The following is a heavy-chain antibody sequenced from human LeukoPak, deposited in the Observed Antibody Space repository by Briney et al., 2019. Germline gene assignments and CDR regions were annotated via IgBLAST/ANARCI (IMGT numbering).Heavy chain of an antibody. CDR3: ARGGDYGGAPFDV. D-gene: IGHD4-23*01. Sequence: ASVKVPCKASGHTSTKFAISWVRQAPGQGLEFLGWVSIYNGNTFYTPTLRGRLTLTTGRSTDTAYMEMKDLKSDDTAVYFCARGGDYGGAPFDVWGPGTPVTVSS. V-gene: IGHV1-18*01. J-gene: IGHJ4*02. CDR2: VSIYNGNT. CDR1: GHTSTKFA.